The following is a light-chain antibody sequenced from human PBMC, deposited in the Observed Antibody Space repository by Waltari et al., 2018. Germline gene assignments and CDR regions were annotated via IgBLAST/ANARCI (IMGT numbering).Light chain of an antibody. V-gene: IGKV1-8*01. J-gene: IGKJ4*01. CDR1: QGISSY. Sequence: AIRMTQSPSSFSASTGDRVTITCRARQGISSYLAWYQQKPVKAPKVLIYAASTLQSGVPSRFSGSGSGTDFTLTISCLQSEDFAIYYCQQYYSYPLTFGGGTRVEIK. CDR2: AAS. CDR3: QQYYSYPLT.